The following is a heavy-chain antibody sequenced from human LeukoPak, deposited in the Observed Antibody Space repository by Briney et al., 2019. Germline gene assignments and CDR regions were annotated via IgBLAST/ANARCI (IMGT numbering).Heavy chain of an antibody. Sequence: TSETLSLTCTVSGGSISSYYWSWIRQPPGKGLEWIGYIYYSGSTNYNPSLKSRVTISVDTSKNQFPLKLSSVTAADTAVYYCARDADSHGRDYWGQGTLVTVSS. CDR2: IYYSGST. CDR1: GGSISSYY. J-gene: IGHJ4*02. V-gene: IGHV4-59*01. CDR3: ARDADSHGRDY. D-gene: IGHD2-15*01.